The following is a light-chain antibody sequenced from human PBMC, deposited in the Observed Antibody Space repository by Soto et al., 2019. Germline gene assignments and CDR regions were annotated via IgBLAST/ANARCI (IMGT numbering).Light chain of an antibody. V-gene: IGKV3-11*01. CDR2: DAS. CDR3: QQRSNWPL. J-gene: IGKJ2*01. Sequence: EIVLTQSPATLSLSPGERATLSCRASQSVSSYLAWYQQKPGKAPRLLIYDASNKATGIPARFSGSGSGTDFTLTISSLEPEDFAVYYCQQRSNWPLFGQGTKVEIK. CDR1: QSVSSY.